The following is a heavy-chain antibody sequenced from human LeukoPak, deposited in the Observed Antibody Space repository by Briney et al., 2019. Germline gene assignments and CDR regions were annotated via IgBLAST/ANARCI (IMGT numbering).Heavy chain of an antibody. D-gene: IGHD3-3*01. CDR2: INPSGGST. Sequence: ASVKVSCKASGYTFTSYDINWVRQATGQGLEWMGIINPSGGSTTYAQKFQGRVTMTRDTSTSTVYMELSSLRSEDTAVYYCARDFTIFRMTHPGDYWGQGTLVTVSS. J-gene: IGHJ4*02. V-gene: IGHV1-46*01. CDR3: ARDFTIFRMTHPGDY. CDR1: GYTFTSYD.